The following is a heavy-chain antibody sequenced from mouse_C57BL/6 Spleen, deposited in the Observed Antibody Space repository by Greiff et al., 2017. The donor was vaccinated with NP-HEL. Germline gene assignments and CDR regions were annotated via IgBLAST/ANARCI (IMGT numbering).Heavy chain of an antibody. CDR1: GFTFSDYG. D-gene: IGHD2-4*01. V-gene: IGHV5-17*01. CDR3: ARGYDYEGYYAMDY. J-gene: IGHJ4*01. CDR2: ISSGSSTI. Sequence: EVKLVESGGGLVKPGGSLKLSCAASGFTFSDYGMHWVRQAPEKGLEWVAYISSGSSTIYYADTVKGRFTISRDNAKNTLFLQMTSLRSEDTAMYYCARGYDYEGYYAMDYWGQGTSVTVSS.